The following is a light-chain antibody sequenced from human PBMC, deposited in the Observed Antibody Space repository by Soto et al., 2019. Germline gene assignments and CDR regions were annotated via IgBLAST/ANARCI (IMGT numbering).Light chain of an antibody. CDR2: DAS. CDR1: QSISSW. J-gene: IGKJ4*01. Sequence: GDRVTITCRASQSISSWLAWYQQKPGKAPNLLIYDASSLEDGVPSRFSGSGSGTEFTLTISSLQPDDFATYYCQQRSDWPPFTFGGGTKVDIK. V-gene: IGKV1-5*01. CDR3: QQRSDWPPFT.